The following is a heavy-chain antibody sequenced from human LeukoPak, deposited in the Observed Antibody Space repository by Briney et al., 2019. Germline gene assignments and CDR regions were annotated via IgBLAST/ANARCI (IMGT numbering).Heavy chain of an antibody. V-gene: IGHV3-48*03. Sequence: GGSLRLSCAASGFTFSSYEMHWVRQAPGKGLEWVSYISSSGCTLYYADSVKGRFTVSRDNAKNSLFLQMNSLRAEDTAVYYCARAGLIAAAGYAFDYWGQGTLATVSS. J-gene: IGHJ4*02. CDR2: ISSSGCTL. D-gene: IGHD6-25*01. CDR3: ARAGLIAAAGYAFDY. CDR1: GFTFSSYE.